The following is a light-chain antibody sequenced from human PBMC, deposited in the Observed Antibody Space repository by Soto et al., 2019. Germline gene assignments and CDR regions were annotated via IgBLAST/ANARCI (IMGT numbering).Light chain of an antibody. V-gene: IGKV3D-15*01. CDR1: QSVGSD. CDR3: RQRYNWPPLT. Sequence: EIVLTQSPATLSVSPGARAPLSCRASQSVGSDLAWYPQHPGQAPRLLIYDTSTRATGVPTRISGSGSATDITPTSSRLQAEDSVYYCRQRYNWPPLTFGPGTKVDIK. CDR2: DTS. J-gene: IGKJ3*01.